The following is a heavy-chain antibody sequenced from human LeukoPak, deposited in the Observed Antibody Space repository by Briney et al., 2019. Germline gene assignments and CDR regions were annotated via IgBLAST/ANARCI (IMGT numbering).Heavy chain of an antibody. D-gene: IGHD2-21*02. Sequence: SETLSLTCAVYGGSFSGYYWSWIRQPPGKGLEWIGEINHSGSTNYNPSLKSRVTILVDTSKNQFSLKLSSVTAADTAVYYCARVVTGAFDIWGQGTMVTVSS. J-gene: IGHJ3*02. V-gene: IGHV4-34*01. CDR3: ARVVTGAFDI. CDR2: INHSGST. CDR1: GGSFSGYY.